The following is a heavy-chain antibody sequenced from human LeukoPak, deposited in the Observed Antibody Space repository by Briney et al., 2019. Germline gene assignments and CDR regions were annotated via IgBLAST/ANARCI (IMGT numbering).Heavy chain of an antibody. CDR2: ISGSGGST. V-gene: IGHV3-23*01. CDR1: GFTFNTYS. J-gene: IGHJ4*02. D-gene: IGHD3-16*01. Sequence: GGSLRLSCAASGFTFNTYSMNWVRQAPGKGLEWVSAISGSGGSTYYADSVKGRFTISRDNSKNTLYLQMNSLRAEDTAVYYCAAIEYDYVWGSPDYWGQGTLVTVSS. CDR3: AAIEYDYVWGSPDY.